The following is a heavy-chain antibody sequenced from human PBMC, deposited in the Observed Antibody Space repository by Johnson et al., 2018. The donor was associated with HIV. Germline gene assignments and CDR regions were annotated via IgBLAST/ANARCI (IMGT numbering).Heavy chain of an antibody. J-gene: IGHJ3*02. D-gene: IGHD1-26*01. V-gene: IGHV3-30*18. CDR1: GFTFSSYG. CDR3: AKARGIVGATGAFDI. CDR2: ISYDGSNK. Sequence: QVQLVESGGGVVQPGRSLRLSCAASGFTFSSYGMHRVRQAPGKGLEWVAVISYDGSNKYYADSVKGRFTISRDNSKNTLYLQMNSLRAEDTAVYYCAKARGIVGATGAFDIWGQGTMVTVSS.